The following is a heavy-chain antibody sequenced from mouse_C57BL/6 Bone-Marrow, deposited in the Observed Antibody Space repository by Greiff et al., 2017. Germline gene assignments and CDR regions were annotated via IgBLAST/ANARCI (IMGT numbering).Heavy chain of an antibody. CDR1: GYTFTSYW. D-gene: IGHD1-1*01. Sequence: EVQLQQSGTVLVRPGASVKMSCKTSGYTFTSYWMHWVKQRPGQGLEWIGAIYPGNSDTSYNQKFKGKAKLTAVTSASTAYMELSSLTKEDSAVYYCTKGVLTEGFAYWGQGTPVTVSA. CDR3: TKGVLTEGFAY. J-gene: IGHJ3*01. CDR2: IYPGNSDT. V-gene: IGHV1-5*01.